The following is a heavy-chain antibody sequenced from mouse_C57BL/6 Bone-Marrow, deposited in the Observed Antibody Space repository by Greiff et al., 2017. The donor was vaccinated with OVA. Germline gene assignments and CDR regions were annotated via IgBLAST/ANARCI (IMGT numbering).Heavy chain of an antibody. J-gene: IGHJ4*01. V-gene: IGHV7-3*01. Sequence: EVQLVESGGGLVQPGGSLSLSCAASGFTFTDYYMSWVRQPPGKALEWLGFIRNKANGYTTEYSASVKGRFTISRDNSQSILYLQMNALRAEDSATYYSARYIRDSDYYAMDYWGQGTSVTVSS. CDR3: ARYIRDSDYYAMDY. CDR1: GFTFTDYY. CDR2: IRNKANGYTT.